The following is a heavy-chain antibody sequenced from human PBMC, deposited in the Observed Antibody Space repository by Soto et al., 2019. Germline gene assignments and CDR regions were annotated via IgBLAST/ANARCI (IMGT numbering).Heavy chain of an antibody. D-gene: IGHD1-7*01. V-gene: IGHV1-18*04. Sequence: ASVKVSCKASGYTFTSYGISWVRQAPGQGLEWMGWISAYNGNTNYAQKLQGRVTMTTDTSTSTAYMELRSLRSDDTAVYYCAILFEITGTTGYFDYWGQGTLVTVSS. CDR3: AILFEITGTTGYFDY. CDR2: ISAYNGNT. CDR1: GYTFTSYG. J-gene: IGHJ4*02.